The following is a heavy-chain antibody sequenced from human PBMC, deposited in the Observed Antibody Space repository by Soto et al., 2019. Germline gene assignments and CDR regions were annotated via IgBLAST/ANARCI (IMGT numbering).Heavy chain of an antibody. D-gene: IGHD5-12*01. V-gene: IGHV4-61*01. J-gene: IGHJ4*02. CDR2: IYYSGST. CDR3: ARDARLFGGYGDY. CDR1: GGSVSSGSYY. Sequence: NPSETLSLTCTVSGGSVSSGSYYWSWIRQPPGKGLEWIGYIYYSGSTNYNPSLKSRVTISVDTSKNQFSLKLSSVTAADTAVYYCARDARLFGGYGDYWGQGTLVTVSS.